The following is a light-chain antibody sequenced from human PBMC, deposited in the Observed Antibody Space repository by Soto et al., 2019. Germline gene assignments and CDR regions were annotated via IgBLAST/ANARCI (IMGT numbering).Light chain of an antibody. J-gene: IGLJ1*01. CDR3: CSYAGSSTFYV. CDR2: EVS. V-gene: IGLV2-23*02. Sequence: QSALTQPASVSGSPVQSITISCTGTSSDVGSYNLVSWYQQHPGKAPKLMIYEVSKWPSGVSNRFSGSKSGNTASLTISGLQTEDEADYYCCSYAGSSTFYVFGTATKIT. CDR1: SSDVGSYNL.